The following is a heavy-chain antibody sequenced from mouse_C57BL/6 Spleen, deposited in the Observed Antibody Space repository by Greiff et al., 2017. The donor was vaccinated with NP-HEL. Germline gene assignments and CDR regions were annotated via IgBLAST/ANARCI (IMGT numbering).Heavy chain of an antibody. Sequence: EVQLQESGGGLVKPGGSLKLSCAASGFTFSSYTMSWVRQTPEKRLEWVATISGGGGNTYYPDSVKGRFTLSRDNAKNTLYLHMSSLRSEDTALYYCARPTGGYAMDYWGQGTSVTVSS. CDR2: ISGGGGNT. J-gene: IGHJ4*01. CDR3: ARPTGGYAMDY. D-gene: IGHD4-1*01. V-gene: IGHV5-9*01. CDR1: GFTFSSYT.